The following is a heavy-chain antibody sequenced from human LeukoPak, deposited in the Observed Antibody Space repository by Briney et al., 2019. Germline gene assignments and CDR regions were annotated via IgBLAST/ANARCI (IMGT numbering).Heavy chain of an antibody. Sequence: GGSLRLSCAASGFTVSSNYMSWVRQAPGKGLEWDSVIYSGGTIYYADSVKGRFTISRDNSKNTVYLQMNSLRAEDTAVYYCAKGGGIHVSFDYWGQGTLVTVSS. D-gene: IGHD3-10*01. CDR1: GFTVSSNY. V-gene: IGHV3-66*01. J-gene: IGHJ4*02. CDR2: IYSGGTI. CDR3: AKGGGIHVSFDY.